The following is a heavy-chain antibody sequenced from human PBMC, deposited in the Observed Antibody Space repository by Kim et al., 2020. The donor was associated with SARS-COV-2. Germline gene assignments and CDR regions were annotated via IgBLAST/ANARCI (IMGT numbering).Heavy chain of an antibody. D-gene: IGHD2-21*02. J-gene: IGHJ2*01. V-gene: IGHV3-23*05. Sequence: GGSLRLSCAASGFTLRSSAMSWVRQAPGKGLEWVSGIFGSGYGTYYADSLKGRFTISRDNSNDIVSLQMSNLRAEDTAVYYCAKHLHVTRVTFYWYCELWGRGTLFAVPS. CDR1: GFTLRSSA. CDR2: IFGSGYGT. CDR3: AKHLHVTRVTFYWYCEL.